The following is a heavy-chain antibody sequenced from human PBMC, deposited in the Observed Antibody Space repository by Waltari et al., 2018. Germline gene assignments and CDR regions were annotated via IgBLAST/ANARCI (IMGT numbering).Heavy chain of an antibody. D-gene: IGHD3-3*01. J-gene: IGHJ5*02. CDR1: GYTFTDYY. CDR2: VDPEDGET. CDR3: ATSPLRFLEWVNWFDP. Sequence: EVQLVQSGAAVKKPGATVKISCKASGYTFTDYYMHWVHQPPGKGLGWMGRVDPEDGETIYAEKFQGRVTITADTSTDTAYMELTSLRSEDTAVYYCATSPLRFLEWVNWFDPWGQGTLVTVSS. V-gene: IGHV1-69-2*01.